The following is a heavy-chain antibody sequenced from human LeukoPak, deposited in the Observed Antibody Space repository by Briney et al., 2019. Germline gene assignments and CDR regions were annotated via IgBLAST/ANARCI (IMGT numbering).Heavy chain of an antibody. Sequence: GGSLRLSCAASGFTFSSYAMHWARQAPGKGLEYVSAISSNGGSTYYANSVKGRFTISRDNSKNTLYLQMGSLRAEDMAVYYCARDIREDFWSGYPLYWGQGTLVTVSS. V-gene: IGHV3-64*01. CDR2: ISSNGGST. CDR3: ARDIREDFWSGYPLY. D-gene: IGHD3-3*01. CDR1: GFTFSSYA. J-gene: IGHJ4*02.